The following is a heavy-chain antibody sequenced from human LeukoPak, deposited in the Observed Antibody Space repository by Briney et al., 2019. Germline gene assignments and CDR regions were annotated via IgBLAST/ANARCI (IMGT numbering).Heavy chain of an antibody. J-gene: IGHJ4*02. CDR3: ARGSREYSSSVDY. Sequence: SETLSLTCAVYGGSFSGYYWSWIRQPPGKGLEWIGEINHSRSTNYNPSLKSRVTISVDTSRNQFSLKLSSVTAADTAVYYCARGSREYSSSVDYWGQGTLVTVSA. V-gene: IGHV4-34*01. D-gene: IGHD6-6*01. CDR2: INHSRST. CDR1: GGSFSGYY.